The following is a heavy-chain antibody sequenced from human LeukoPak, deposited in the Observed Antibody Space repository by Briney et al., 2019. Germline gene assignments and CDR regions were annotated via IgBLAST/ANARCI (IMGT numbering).Heavy chain of an antibody. CDR3: ARDYWNYFDY. J-gene: IGHJ4*01. Sequence: GGSLRLSCAVSGFSFSYSWMSWVRQAPGKWLEWVATINPDGRNEYYLDSMRGRFTISRDNAKNSLYLQLDSLRAEDTAVYYCARDYWNYFDYWGQGTLVTVSS. CDR1: GFSFSYSW. V-gene: IGHV3-7*01. D-gene: IGHD1-1*01. CDR2: INPDGRNE.